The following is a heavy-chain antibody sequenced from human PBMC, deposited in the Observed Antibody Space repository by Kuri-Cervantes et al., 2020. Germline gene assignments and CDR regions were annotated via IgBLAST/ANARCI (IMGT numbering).Heavy chain of an antibody. CDR2: IGTAGDT. CDR3: AKVSGYAARRGFFDY. V-gene: IGHV3-13*01. D-gene: IGHD3-9*01. Sequence: GGFLRLSCAASGFTFSSYDMHWVRQATGKGLEWVSAIGTAGDTYYPGSVKGRFTISRENAKNSLYLQMNSLRAEDTAVYYCAKVSGYAARRGFFDYWGQGTLVTVSS. CDR1: GFTFSSYD. J-gene: IGHJ4*02.